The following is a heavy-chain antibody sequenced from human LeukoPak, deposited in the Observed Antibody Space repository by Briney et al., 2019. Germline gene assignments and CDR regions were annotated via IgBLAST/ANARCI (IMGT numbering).Heavy chain of an antibody. CDR3: ARGLYYYYYMDV. CDR2: IYYSGST. J-gene: IGHJ6*03. V-gene: IGHV4-30-4*08. CDR1: GGSISSGDYY. Sequence: SQTLSLTCTVSGGSISSGDYYWSWIRQPPGKGLEWIGYIYYSGSTYYNPSLKSRVTISVDTSKNQFSLKLSSVTAADTAVYYCARGLYYYYYMDVWGKGTTVTVSS.